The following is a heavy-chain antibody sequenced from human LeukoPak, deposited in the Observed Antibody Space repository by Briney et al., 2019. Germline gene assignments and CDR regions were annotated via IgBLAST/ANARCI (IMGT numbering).Heavy chain of an antibody. J-gene: IGHJ3*02. Sequence: GGSLRLSCAASGFTFSSYWMSWVRQAPGKGLEWVANIKQDGSEEYYVDSVKGRFTISRDNAKNSLYLQMNSLRAEDTAVYYCARGAGLDTAMVHTQLESHDAFDIWGQGTMVTVSS. D-gene: IGHD5-18*01. CDR1: GFTFSSYW. V-gene: IGHV3-7*03. CDR3: ARGAGLDTAMVHTQLESHDAFDI. CDR2: IKQDGSEE.